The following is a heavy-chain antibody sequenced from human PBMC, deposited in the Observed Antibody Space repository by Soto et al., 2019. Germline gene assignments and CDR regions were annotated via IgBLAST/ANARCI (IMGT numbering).Heavy chain of an antibody. CDR3: ARDWPYYYDGSDYYAFDY. D-gene: IGHD3-22*01. V-gene: IGHV3-21*01. CDR2: ISSSSSYI. Sequence: PGGSLRLSCTASGFNFSSYWMHWVRHGPGKGLEWVSSISSSSSYIYYADSVKGRFTISRDNAKNSLYLQMNSLRAEDTAVYYCARDWPYYYDGSDYYAFDYWGQGTLVTVSS. J-gene: IGHJ4*02. CDR1: GFNFSSYW.